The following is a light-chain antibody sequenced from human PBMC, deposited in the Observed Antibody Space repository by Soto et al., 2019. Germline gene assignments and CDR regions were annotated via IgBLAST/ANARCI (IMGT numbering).Light chain of an antibody. CDR1: QSVSSSY. J-gene: IGKJ1*01. CDR3: QQYVSSPWT. Sequence: EIVLTQSPGTLSLSPGERATLSCRASQSVSSSYLAWYQQKPGQAPRLLIYGASSRATDIPDRFSGSGSGTDFTLTISRLEPEAFAVYYCQQYVSSPWTFGQGTKVDIK. CDR2: GAS. V-gene: IGKV3-20*01.